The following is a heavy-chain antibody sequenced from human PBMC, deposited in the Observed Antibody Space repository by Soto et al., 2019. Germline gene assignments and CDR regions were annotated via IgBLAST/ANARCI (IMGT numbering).Heavy chain of an antibody. CDR3: ARRARPDFYYMDV. CDR2: ISAYNGNT. D-gene: IGHD6-6*01. J-gene: IGHJ6*03. CDR1: GYTFTSYG. V-gene: IGHV1-18*03. Sequence: GASVKVSCKASGYTFTSYGISWVRQAPGQGLEWMGWISAYNGNTNYANSVQGRFTISRDNSKNTVYLQMGSLRPEDMAVYYCARRARPDFYYMDVWGKGTTVTVSS.